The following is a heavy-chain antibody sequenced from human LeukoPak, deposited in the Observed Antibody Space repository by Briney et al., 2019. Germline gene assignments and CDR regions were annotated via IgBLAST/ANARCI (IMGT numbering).Heavy chain of an antibody. V-gene: IGHV3-15*07. D-gene: IGHD3-22*01. CDR1: GFTFNNAW. J-gene: IGHJ5*02. CDR2: IRSNSDGGTI. CDR3: ATDFYDST. Sequence: GGSLRLSCATSGFTFNNAWMNWVRQAPGKGLEWVGRIRSNSDGGTIDYAAPVKGRFTLSRDDSKTTLYLQMNSLQTEDTAVYYCATDFYDSTWGQGTLVTVSS.